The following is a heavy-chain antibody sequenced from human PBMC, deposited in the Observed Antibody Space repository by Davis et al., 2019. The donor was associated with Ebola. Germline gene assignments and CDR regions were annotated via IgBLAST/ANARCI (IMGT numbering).Heavy chain of an antibody. V-gene: IGHV3-48*03. CDR1: LLTISNFD. CDR3: ARVYYDWPVIYEDL. Sequence: PGGSLRLSCTSSLLTISNFDMHWVRQVPGKGLEWVSYISRSGWAIYYADSVKGRFTMSRDNIRNSLYLDMNGLRVEDTAVYYCARVYYDWPVIYEDLWGQGTLVTVSS. D-gene: IGHD3-22*01. J-gene: IGHJ5*02. CDR2: ISRSGWAI.